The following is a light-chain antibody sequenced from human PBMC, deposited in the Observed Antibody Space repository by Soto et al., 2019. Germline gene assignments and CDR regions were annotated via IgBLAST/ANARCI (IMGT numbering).Light chain of an antibody. CDR2: GIS. CDR1: QSFGSN. Sequence: EIVMTQSPATLSVSPGERATLSCTSSQSFGSNLAWYQQRSGQSPRLVIYGISIRAAGTPPRFRASGSGTQFTLIIDSLQSEDFAIYYCQQYNEWPLTFGGGTKVEI. CDR3: QQYNEWPLT. V-gene: IGKV3-15*01. J-gene: IGKJ4*01.